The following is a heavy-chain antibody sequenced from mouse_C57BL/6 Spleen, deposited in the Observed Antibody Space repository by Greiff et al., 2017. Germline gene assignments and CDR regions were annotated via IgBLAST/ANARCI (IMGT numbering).Heavy chain of an antibody. CDR2: IYPGDGDT. CDR3: ARRGITYYSNYGWYFDV. CDR1: GYAFSSYW. D-gene: IGHD2-5*01. Sequence: QVQLQQSGAELVKPGASVKISCKASGYAFSSYWMNWVKQRPGKGLEWIGQIYPGDGDTNYNGKFKGKATLTADKSSSTAYMQLSSLTSEDSAVYFCARRGITYYSNYGWYFDVWGTGTTVTVSS. J-gene: IGHJ1*03. V-gene: IGHV1-80*01.